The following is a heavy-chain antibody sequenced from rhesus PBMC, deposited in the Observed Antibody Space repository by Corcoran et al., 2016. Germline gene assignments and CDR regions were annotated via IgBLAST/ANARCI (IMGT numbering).Heavy chain of an antibody. D-gene: IGHD4-23*01. V-gene: IGHV3-103*01. J-gene: IGHJ5-2*02. CDR2: INSGGDRT. Sequence: EVQVVETGGGLVQPGGSLRLSCAASGFTFSSYAMQWVRQAPGKGLEWISAINSGGDRTYNADSVKGRFTISRDNSKNTLSLQMNSLRTEDTAMYYCAKGYSNYWADYYGLDVWGRGVLVTVSS. CDR3: AKGYSNYWADYYGLDV. CDR1: GFTFSSYA.